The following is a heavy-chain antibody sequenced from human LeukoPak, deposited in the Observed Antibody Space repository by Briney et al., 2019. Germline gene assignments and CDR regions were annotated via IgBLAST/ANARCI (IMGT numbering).Heavy chain of an antibody. J-gene: IGHJ4*02. Sequence: SETLSLTCAVSGYSISSGYHCGWIRQSPGKGLEWIGSIFHSGNTYYNPSLKSRVTISVDTSMNQFSLKLTSLTAADTAVYYCARTLYCIGATATCYSPELFDSWGQGTLVTVSS. V-gene: IGHV4-38-2*01. D-gene: IGHD2-15*01. CDR1: GYSISSGYH. CDR3: ARTLYCIGATATCYSPELFDS. CDR2: IFHSGNT.